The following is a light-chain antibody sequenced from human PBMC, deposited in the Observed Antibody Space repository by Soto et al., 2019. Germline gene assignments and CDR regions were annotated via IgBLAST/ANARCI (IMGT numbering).Light chain of an antibody. V-gene: IGLV2-14*01. Sequence: QSALTQPASVSGAPGQSIAISCTGTSSDVGSFNFVSWYQQHPGKVPKLIIYEVSNRPSGVSSRFSGSKSGDTASLIISGLQAEDEADYYCSSYTSINTQLFGGGTKLTVL. CDR3: SSYTSINTQL. J-gene: IGLJ3*02. CDR1: SSDVGSFNF. CDR2: EVS.